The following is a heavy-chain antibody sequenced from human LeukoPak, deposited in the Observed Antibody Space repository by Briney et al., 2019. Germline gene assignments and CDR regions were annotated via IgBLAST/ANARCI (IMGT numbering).Heavy chain of an antibody. CDR3: ASGISSGYAGNDAFDI. CDR1: GGSISSGGYY. CDR2: IYYSGST. Sequence: SQTLSLTCTVSGGSISSGGYYWSWIRQHPGKGLEWIGYIYYSGSTYYNPSLKSRVTISVDTSKNQFSLKLSSVTAADTAVYYCASGISSGYAGNDAFDIWGQGTMVTVSS. V-gene: IGHV4-31*03. J-gene: IGHJ3*02. D-gene: IGHD3-22*01.